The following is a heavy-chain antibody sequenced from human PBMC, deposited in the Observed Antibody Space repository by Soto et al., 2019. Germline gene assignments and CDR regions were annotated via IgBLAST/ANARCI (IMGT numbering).Heavy chain of an antibody. D-gene: IGHD6-13*01. CDR2: IYYSGST. Sequence: PSETLSLTCTVSGGSISSGGYYWSWIRQHPGKGLEWIGYIYYSGSTYYNPSLKSRVTISVDTSKNQFSLKLSSVTAADTAVYYCARSWSAAGKLRFTSTFDPWGQGTLVTVSS. CDR1: GGSISSGGYY. J-gene: IGHJ5*02. V-gene: IGHV4-31*03. CDR3: ARSWSAAGKLRFTSTFDP.